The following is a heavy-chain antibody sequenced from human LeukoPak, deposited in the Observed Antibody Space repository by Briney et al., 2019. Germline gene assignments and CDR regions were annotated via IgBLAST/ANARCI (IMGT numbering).Heavy chain of an antibody. D-gene: IGHD3-10*01. CDR2: ISYDGSNK. Sequence: GRSLRLSCAASGFTFSSYGMHWVRQAPGKGLEWVAVISYDGSNKYYADSVKGRFTISRDNSKNTLYLQMNSLRAEDTAVYYCAKAHGFGESYWNYFDYWGQGTLVTVSS. CDR3: AKAHGFGESYWNYFDY. J-gene: IGHJ4*02. V-gene: IGHV3-30*18. CDR1: GFTFSSYG.